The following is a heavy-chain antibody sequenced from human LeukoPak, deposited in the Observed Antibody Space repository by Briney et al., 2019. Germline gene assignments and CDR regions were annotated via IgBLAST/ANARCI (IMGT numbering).Heavy chain of an antibody. CDR1: GYSITSGYF. J-gene: IGHJ4*02. D-gene: IGHD3-3*01. CDR3: ARLPWDFWSAYYADS. V-gene: IGHV4-38-2*02. CDR2: IYHGGSS. Sequence: SSETLSLTCTVSGYSITSGYFWGWIRQPPGKGLELIGTIYHGGSSCSHPSLQSRVTISVDTSKNQFSLKLISMTAADTAVYYCARLPWDFWSAYYADSWGQGTLVTVSS.